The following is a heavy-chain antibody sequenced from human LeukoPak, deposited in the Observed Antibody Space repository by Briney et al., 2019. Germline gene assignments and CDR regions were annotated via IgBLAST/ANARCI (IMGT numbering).Heavy chain of an antibody. CDR2: IIPIFGTA. CDR1: GGTFSSYA. Sequence: GASVKVSCKASGGTFSSYAISWVRQAPGQGLEWMGGIIPIFGTANYAQKFQGRVTITADKSASTAYMELSSLRSEDTAVYYCARVGPVITMIVVPQNAFDIWGQGTMVTVSS. J-gene: IGHJ3*02. CDR3: ARVGPVITMIVVPQNAFDI. V-gene: IGHV1-69*06. D-gene: IGHD3-22*01.